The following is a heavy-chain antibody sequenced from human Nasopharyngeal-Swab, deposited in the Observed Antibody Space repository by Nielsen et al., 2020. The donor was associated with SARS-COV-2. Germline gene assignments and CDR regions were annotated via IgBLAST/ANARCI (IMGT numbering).Heavy chain of an antibody. V-gene: IGHV4-39*07. CDR1: GGSISSSSYY. CDR3: ARDGYYYGMDV. CDR2: IYHSGST. Sequence: SETLSLTCTVSGGSISSSSYYWGWIRQPPGKGLEWIGSIYHSGSTNYNPSLKSRVTISVDKSKNQFSLKLSSVTAADTAVYYCARDGYYYGMDVWGQGTTVTVSS. J-gene: IGHJ6*02.